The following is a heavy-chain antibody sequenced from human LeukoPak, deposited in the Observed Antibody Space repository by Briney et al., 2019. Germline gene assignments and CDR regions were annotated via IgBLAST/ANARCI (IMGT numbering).Heavy chain of an antibody. J-gene: IGHJ4*02. CDR2: IRGSGGST. CDR3: AKSMVRGVIIGFDY. CDR1: GFTFSSYA. D-gene: IGHD3-10*01. Sequence: GGSLRLSCADSGFTFSSYAMSWVRQAPGKGLEWVSIIRGSGGSTYYADSVKGRFTISRDNSKNTLYLQMNSLRADDTAVYYCAKSMVRGVIIGFDYWGQGTLVTVSS. V-gene: IGHV3-23*01.